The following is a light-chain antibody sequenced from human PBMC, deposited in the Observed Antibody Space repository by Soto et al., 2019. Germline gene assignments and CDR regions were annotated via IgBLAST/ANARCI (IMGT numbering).Light chain of an antibody. CDR3: QQYGTSPIT. CDR1: QSVSSSY. V-gene: IGKV3-20*01. CDR2: GAS. J-gene: IGKJ5*01. Sequence: EIVLTQSPATLSLSPGERATLSCRASQSVSSSYLAWYQQKPGQAPRLLIYGASSRATGIPDRFSGSGSGTDFTLTISRLEPEDFEVYYCQQYGTSPITFGKGTRLEI.